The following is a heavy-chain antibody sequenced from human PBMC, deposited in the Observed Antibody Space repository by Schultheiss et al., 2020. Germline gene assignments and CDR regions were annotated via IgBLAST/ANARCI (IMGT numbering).Heavy chain of an antibody. CDR3: ARALGND. J-gene: IGHJ4*02. D-gene: IGHD4-23*01. Sequence: GESLKISCKASGYTFTGYYMHWVRQAPGQGLEWMGWINPNSGGTNYAQKFQGRVTMTRDTSISTAYMELSSLRSEDTAVYYCARALGNDWGQGTLVTVSS. V-gene: IGHV1-2*02. CDR1: GYTFTGYY. CDR2: INPNSGGT.